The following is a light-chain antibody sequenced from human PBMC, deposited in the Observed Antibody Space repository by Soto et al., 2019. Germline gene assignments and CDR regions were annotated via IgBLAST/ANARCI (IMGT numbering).Light chain of an antibody. V-gene: IGKV3-20*01. CDR2: GAS. J-gene: IGKJ1*01. CDR3: QQYGTPTGT. Sequence: EIVLTQSPGTLSLSPGERTALSCRASQSVSRSYLAWYQQKPGQAPRLLIHGASSRATGIPDRFSGSGSGTDFTLTISRLGPEDFAVYYCQQYGTPTGTFGQGTKVDI. CDR1: QSVSRSY.